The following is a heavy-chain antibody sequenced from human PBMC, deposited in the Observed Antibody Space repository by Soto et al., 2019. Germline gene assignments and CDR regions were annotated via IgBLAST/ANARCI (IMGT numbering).Heavy chain of an antibody. CDR3: ATDGGLSCGGDCRVDGFDI. D-gene: IGHD2-21*02. Sequence: SETLSLTCTVSGGSISSYCWNWIRQPPGRGLEWIGYISYSGSTSYNPSLKSRVTISVDTSKNQFSLNLSSVTAADTAVYYCATDGGLSCGGDCRVDGFDIWGQGTMLTVSS. CDR1: GGSISSYC. CDR2: ISYSGST. J-gene: IGHJ3*02. V-gene: IGHV4-59*01.